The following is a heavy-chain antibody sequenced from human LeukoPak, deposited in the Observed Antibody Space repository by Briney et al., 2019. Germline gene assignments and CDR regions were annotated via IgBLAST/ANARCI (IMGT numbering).Heavy chain of an antibody. V-gene: IGHV3-30*02. D-gene: IGHD3-10*01. J-gene: IGHJ3*02. CDR1: GFTLRSYW. CDR3: AKVHPPLHDAFDI. CDR2: IRYDGSNK. Sequence: GGSLRLSCAASGFTLRSYWMSWVRQAPGKGLEWVAFIRYDGSNKYYADSVKGRFTISRDNSKNTLYLQMNSLRAEDTAVYYCAKVHPPLHDAFDIWGQGTMVTVSS.